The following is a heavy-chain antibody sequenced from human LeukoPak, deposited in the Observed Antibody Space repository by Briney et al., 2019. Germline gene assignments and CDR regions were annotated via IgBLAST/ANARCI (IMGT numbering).Heavy chain of an antibody. V-gene: IGHV3-11*06. D-gene: IGHD1-7*01. CDR3: ARVGGGTTSLDYFDY. J-gene: IGHJ4*02. CDR1: GFTFSDYY. CDR2: ISSSNRYT. Sequence: GGSLRLSRAASGFTFSDYYMSWLRQAPGKGLEWVSYISSSNRYTNYADSVKGRFTISRDNAKNSLYLQMNSLRAEDTAVYYCARVGGGTTSLDYFDYWGQGTLVTVSS.